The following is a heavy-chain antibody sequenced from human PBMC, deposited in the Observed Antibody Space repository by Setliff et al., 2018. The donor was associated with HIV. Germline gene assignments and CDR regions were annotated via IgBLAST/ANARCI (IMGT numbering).Heavy chain of an antibody. CDR1: GGTFSGHY. J-gene: IGHJ6*03. CDR2: IHPSGNT. CDR3: ARDVPWGDYYYYMDV. V-gene: IGHV4-34*01. D-gene: IGHD3-16*01. Sequence: PSETLSLTCAVYGGTFSGHYWSWIRQPPGQGLDWIGEIHPSGNTYYNPSLQSRVTRSVDTSKNQFSLNLSSVTGADTAVYYCARDVPWGDYYYYMDVWGKGTTVTVSS.